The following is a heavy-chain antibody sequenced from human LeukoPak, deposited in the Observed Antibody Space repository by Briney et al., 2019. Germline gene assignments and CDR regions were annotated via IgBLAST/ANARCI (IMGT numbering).Heavy chain of an antibody. CDR3: ARHLRGGYYGSGSYLV. V-gene: IGHV3-30*04. CDR1: GFTFRSYA. CDR2: ISYDGSNR. J-gene: IGHJ4*02. Sequence: GGSLRLSCAASGFTFRSYAVHWVRQAPGKGLDWVAVISYDGSNRYYADSVKGRFTISRDNSKNSLYLQMNSLRAEDTAVYYCARHLRGGYYGSGSYLVWGQGTLVTVSS. D-gene: IGHD3-10*01.